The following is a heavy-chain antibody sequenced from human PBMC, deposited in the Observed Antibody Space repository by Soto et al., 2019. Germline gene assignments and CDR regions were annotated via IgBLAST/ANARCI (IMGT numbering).Heavy chain of an antibody. CDR1: GGTFSSYA. J-gene: IGHJ4*02. Sequence: SVKVSCKASGGTFSSYAISWVRQAPGQGLEWMGGIIPIFGTANYAQKFQGRVTITADKSTSTAYMELSSLRSEDTAVYYCARGISHYYDSSGYTWLWGQGTMVTVSS. V-gene: IGHV1-69*06. CDR2: IIPIFGTA. D-gene: IGHD3-22*01. CDR3: ARGISHYYDSSGYTWL.